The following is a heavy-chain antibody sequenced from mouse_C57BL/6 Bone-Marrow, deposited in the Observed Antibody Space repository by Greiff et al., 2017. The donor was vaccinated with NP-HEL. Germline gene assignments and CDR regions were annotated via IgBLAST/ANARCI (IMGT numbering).Heavy chain of an antibody. Sequence: DVMLVESGGGLVQPGGSMKLSCVASGFTFSNYWMNWVRQSPEKGLEWVAQIRLKSDNYATHYAESVKGRFTISRDDSKSSVYLQMNNLRAEDTGIYYCTDYSNKGAYWGQGTLVTVSA. CDR2: IRLKSDNYAT. CDR1: GFTFSNYW. J-gene: IGHJ3*01. CDR3: TDYSNKGAY. D-gene: IGHD2-5*01. V-gene: IGHV6-3*01.